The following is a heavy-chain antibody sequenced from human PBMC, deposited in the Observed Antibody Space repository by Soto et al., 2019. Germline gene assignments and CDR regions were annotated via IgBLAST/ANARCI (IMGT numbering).Heavy chain of an antibody. Sequence: QVQLVESGGGVVQPGRSLRLSCAASGFTFSSYGMHWVRQAPGKGLEWVAVIWYDGSNKYYADSVKGRFTISRDNSKNTLYLQMNSLGAEDTAVYYCARALSANWGMDVWGQGTTVTVSS. CDR1: GFTFSSYG. J-gene: IGHJ6*02. D-gene: IGHD1-1*01. CDR3: ARALSANWGMDV. V-gene: IGHV3-33*01. CDR2: IWYDGSNK.